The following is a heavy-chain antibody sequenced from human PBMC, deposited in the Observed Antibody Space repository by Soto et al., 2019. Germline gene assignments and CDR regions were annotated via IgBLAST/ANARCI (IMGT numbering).Heavy chain of an antibody. CDR2: IKQDGSEK. Sequence: GGSLRLSCAASGFTFSSYWMSWVRQAPGKGLEWVANIKQDGSEKYYVDSVKGRFTISRDNAKNSLYLQMNSLRADDTAVYYCARGGSKSAFDIWGQGTMVTVSS. V-gene: IGHV3-7*04. D-gene: IGHD3-10*01. J-gene: IGHJ3*02. CDR3: ARGGSKSAFDI. CDR1: GFTFSSYW.